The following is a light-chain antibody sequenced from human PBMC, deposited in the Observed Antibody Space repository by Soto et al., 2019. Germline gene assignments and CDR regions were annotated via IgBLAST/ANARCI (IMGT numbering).Light chain of an antibody. CDR2: DAS. CDR3: QQYMSYS. Sequence: INMYQSPSTLPANVGDRVTIICRASQSISNWLAWYQQKPGKAPSLLIYDASSLQSGVPSRFSGSGSGTEFTLTISSLQPDDFATYYCQQYMSYSFGQGTKVDIK. J-gene: IGKJ1*01. CDR1: QSISNW. V-gene: IGKV1-5*02.